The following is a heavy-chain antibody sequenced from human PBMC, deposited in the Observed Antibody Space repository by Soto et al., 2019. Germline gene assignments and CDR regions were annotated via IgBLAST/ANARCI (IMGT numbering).Heavy chain of an antibody. D-gene: IGHD5-18*01. CDR1: GFTFSSYA. CDR2: ISGSGGST. V-gene: IGHV3-23*01. J-gene: IGHJ5*02. CDR3: AKDLRFSYGHNWFDP. Sequence: PXEFLRLSCAASGFTFSSYARSWVRQAPGKGLEWVSAISGSGGSTYYADSVKGRFTISRDNSKNTLYLQMNSLRAEDTAVYYCAKDLRFSYGHNWFDPWGQGTLVTVSS.